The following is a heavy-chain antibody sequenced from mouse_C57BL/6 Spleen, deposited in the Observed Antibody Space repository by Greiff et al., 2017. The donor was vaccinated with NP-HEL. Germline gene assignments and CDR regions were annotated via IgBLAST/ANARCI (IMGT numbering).Heavy chain of an antibody. CDR1: GFSLSTSGMG. D-gene: IGHD1-1*01. J-gene: IGHJ3*01. Sequence: QVTLKESGPGILQSSQTLSLTCSFSGFSLSTSGMGVSWIRQPSGKGLEWLAHIYWDDDKRYNPSLKSRLTISKDTSRNQVFLKITSVDTADTATYYCARLYYYGSSYMFAYWGQGTLVTVSA. V-gene: IGHV8-12*01. CDR2: IYWDDDK. CDR3: ARLYYYGSSYMFAY.